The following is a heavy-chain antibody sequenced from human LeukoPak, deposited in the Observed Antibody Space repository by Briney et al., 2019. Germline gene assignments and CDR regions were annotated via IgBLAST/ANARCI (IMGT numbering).Heavy chain of an antibody. Sequence: PGGSLRLSCAASGFTFSSYTMNWVRQAPGKGVEWVSYISGSIVYISYADSVKCRFTISRDNAKKSLYLQITSLTAEDTAVYYCARDRGAYCGGDCYFGFDYWGRGTLVTVSS. J-gene: IGHJ4*01. CDR3: ARDRGAYCGGDCYFGFDY. D-gene: IGHD2-21*02. CDR2: ISGSIVYI. CDR1: GFTFSSYT. V-gene: IGHV3-21*01.